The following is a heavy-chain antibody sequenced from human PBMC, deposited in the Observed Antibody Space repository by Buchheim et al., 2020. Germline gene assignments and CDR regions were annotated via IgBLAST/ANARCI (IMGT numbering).Heavy chain of an antibody. V-gene: IGHV1-46*01. CDR3: ASESDGGCYVPHSANDY. CDR2: INPSGRST. CDR1: GSTFTTYY. Sequence: QVQLVQSGAEVKKPGASVKVSCKASGSTFTTYYMHWVRQAPGQGLEWMGVINPSGRSTSYAQKFQGRVTMTRDTSTSTVYMELSSLRSEDTAVYYCASESDGGCYVPHSANDYWGQGTL. D-gene: IGHD2-15*01. J-gene: IGHJ4*02.